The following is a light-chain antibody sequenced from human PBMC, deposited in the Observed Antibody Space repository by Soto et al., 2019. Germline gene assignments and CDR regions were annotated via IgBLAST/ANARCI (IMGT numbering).Light chain of an antibody. J-gene: IGKJ5*01. CDR3: QQYDTSPPST. CDR1: QSVSSSY. CDR2: GAS. V-gene: IGKV3-20*01. Sequence: EIVLTQSPDTLSLSPGERATLSCRASQSVSSSYLAWYQQKPGQAPRLLIYGASSRATGIPDRFGGSGSGTDFTLTISRLEPEDLAVYFCQQYDTSPPSTFGQGTRLEIK.